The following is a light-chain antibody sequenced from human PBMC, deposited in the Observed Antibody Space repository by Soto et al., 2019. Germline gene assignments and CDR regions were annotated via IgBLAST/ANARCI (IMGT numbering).Light chain of an antibody. V-gene: IGKV3-11*01. CDR2: DAS. CDR1: QSVSSY. J-gene: IGKJ1*01. Sequence: EIVLTQSPATLSLSPGERATLSCRASQSVSSYLAWYQQKPGQAPRLLIYDASNRATGIPARFSGSGSGTDFTLTIISLQSEDFALYYCQQYHSWPAFGRGTKV. CDR3: QQYHSWPA.